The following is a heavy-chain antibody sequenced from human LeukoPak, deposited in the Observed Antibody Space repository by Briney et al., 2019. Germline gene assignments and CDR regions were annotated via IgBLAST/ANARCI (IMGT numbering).Heavy chain of an antibody. CDR3: ARAGITGTTDFDY. CDR2: VSENGRTT. J-gene: IGHJ4*02. D-gene: IGHD1-7*01. CDR1: GFTFSSHW. V-gene: IGHV3-74*03. Sequence: GGSLRLSCAASGFTFSSHWMHWVRQAPGTGLVWVSRVSENGRTTTYADSVKGRFAISRDNSKNTLYLQMNSLRAEDTAVYYCARAGITGTTDFDYWGQGTLVTVSS.